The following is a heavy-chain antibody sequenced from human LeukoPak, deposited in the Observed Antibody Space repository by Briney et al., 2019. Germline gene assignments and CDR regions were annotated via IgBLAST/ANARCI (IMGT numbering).Heavy chain of an antibody. J-gene: IGHJ4*02. CDR3: VKGDSGDYAGLSSDY. Sequence: GGSLRLSCAASGFTFEDYAMHWVRQTPGKGLEWVSLISGDGGGTHYADSVKGRFTISRDNSKNSLYLQMNSLRTEDTALYYCVKGDSGDYAGLSSDYWGQGTLVTVSS. V-gene: IGHV3-43*02. CDR2: ISGDGGGT. CDR1: GFTFEDYA. D-gene: IGHD4-17*01.